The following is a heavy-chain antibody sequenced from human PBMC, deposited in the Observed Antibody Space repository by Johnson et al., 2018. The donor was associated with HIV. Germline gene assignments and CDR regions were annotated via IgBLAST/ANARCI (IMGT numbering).Heavy chain of an antibody. CDR1: GFTFSSYA. CDR3: AKGRAQHLDGGAFDI. CDR2: ISYDGSNK. Sequence: QVQLVESGGGVVQPGRSLRLSCAASGFTFSSYAMHWVRQAPGKGLAWVAVISYDGSNKYYAASVKGRFTISRDNSKNTLFLQMNSLGPEDTAVYYCAKGRAQHLDGGAFDIWGQGTMVTVSS. V-gene: IGHV3-30*04. D-gene: IGHD6-13*01. J-gene: IGHJ3*02.